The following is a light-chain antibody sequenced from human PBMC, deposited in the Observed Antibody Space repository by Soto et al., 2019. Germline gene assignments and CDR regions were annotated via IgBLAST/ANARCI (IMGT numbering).Light chain of an antibody. J-gene: IGKJ1*01. CDR1: QSISSY. CDR2: AAS. Sequence: DIQMTQSPSSLSASVGDRVTITCRASQSISSYLNWYQQKPGKAPKLLIYAASSLQSGFPSRFSGSGSATDFTLTISSLQHEDFATYYCQQSYSTHRTLGQGTKVDIK. V-gene: IGKV1-39*01. CDR3: QQSYSTHRT.